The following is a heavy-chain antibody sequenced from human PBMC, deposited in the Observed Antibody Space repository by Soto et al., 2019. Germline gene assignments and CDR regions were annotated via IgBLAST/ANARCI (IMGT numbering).Heavy chain of an antibody. V-gene: IGHV4-31*03. J-gene: IGHJ4*02. CDR1: GGSIRSGGYY. CDR2: IYYRGGT. D-gene: IGHD1-26*01. Sequence: PLSLTCTVSGGSIRSGGYYWSWIRQHPGKGLEWIGYIYYRGGTYYNPALKSRVTISVDTSKNQFSLKLSSVTAADTAVYYCASLYSGSYSGQASFDYWGQGTLVTVSS. CDR3: ASLYSGSYSGQASFDY.